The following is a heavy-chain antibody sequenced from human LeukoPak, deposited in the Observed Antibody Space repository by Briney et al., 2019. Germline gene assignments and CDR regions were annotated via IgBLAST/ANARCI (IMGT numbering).Heavy chain of an antibody. CDR2: IIPIFGTA. CDR1: GGTFSSYA. V-gene: IGHV1-69*13. CDR3: ASGPVGYYDSSGFYFDY. Sequence: ASVKVSCKASGGTFSSYAISWVRQAPGQGLEWMGGIIPIFGTANYAQKFQGRVTITADESTSTAYMELSSLRSEDTAVYYCASGPVGYYDSSGFYFDYWGQGTLVTVSS. J-gene: IGHJ4*02. D-gene: IGHD3-22*01.